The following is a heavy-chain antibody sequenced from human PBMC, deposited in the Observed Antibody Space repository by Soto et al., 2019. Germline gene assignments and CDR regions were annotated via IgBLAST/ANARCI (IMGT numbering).Heavy chain of an antibody. CDR3: AKVLVSARPDY. CDR2: ISYDGSNK. J-gene: IGHJ4*02. V-gene: IGHV3-30*18. D-gene: IGHD6-6*01. Sequence: GGSLRLSCAASGFTFSSYGMRWVRQAPGKGLEWVAVISYDGSNKYYADSVKGRFTISRDNSKNTLYLQMNSLRAEDTAVYYCAKVLVSARPDYWGQGTLVTAPQ. CDR1: GFTFSSYG.